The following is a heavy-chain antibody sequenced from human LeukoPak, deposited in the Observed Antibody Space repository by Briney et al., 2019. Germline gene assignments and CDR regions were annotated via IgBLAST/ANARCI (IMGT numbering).Heavy chain of an antibody. CDR2: INPVGSQR. Sequence: GGSLRLSCAASGFTFSNSYMSWVRQAPGKGLEWVAIINPVGSQRSFVDSVKGRFVISRDNAKNSLYLQMNSLSAEDTAVYYCARDPAYGALDIWGQGTTVTVSS. D-gene: IGHD2-21*01. CDR3: ARDPAYGALDI. V-gene: IGHV3-7*01. J-gene: IGHJ3*02. CDR1: GFTFSNSY.